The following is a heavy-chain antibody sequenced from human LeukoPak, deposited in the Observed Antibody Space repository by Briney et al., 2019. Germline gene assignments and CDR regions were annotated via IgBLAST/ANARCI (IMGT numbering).Heavy chain of an antibody. CDR3: ALGAYDY. CDR2: INGGNDDT. D-gene: IGHD1-26*01. CDR1: GYTFTNFA. Sequence: GASVKVSCKASGYTFTNFAMHWVRQAPGQRLEWMGWINGGNDDTKYSQKFQGRVTITRDTSANTAYMGLSSLRSEDTAVYYCALGAYDYWGQGTLVTVSS. V-gene: IGHV1-3*01. J-gene: IGHJ4*02.